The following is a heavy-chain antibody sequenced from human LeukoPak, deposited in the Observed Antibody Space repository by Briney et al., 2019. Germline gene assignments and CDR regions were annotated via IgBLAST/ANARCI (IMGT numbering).Heavy chain of an antibody. V-gene: IGHV1-2*02. D-gene: IGHD5-18*01. CDR1: GYTFTGYY. CDR3: ARDLREYVDTAMVDY. J-gene: IGHJ4*02. Sequence: ASVKVSCKASGYTFTGYYMHWVRQAPGQGLEWMGWINPNSGGTNYAQKFQGRVTMTRDTSISTAYMELSRLRSDDTAVYYCARDLREYVDTAMVDYWGQGTLVTVSS. CDR2: INPNSGGT.